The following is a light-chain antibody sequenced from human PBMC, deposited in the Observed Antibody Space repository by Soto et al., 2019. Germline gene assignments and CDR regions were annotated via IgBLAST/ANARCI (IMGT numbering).Light chain of an antibody. V-gene: IGLV2-14*03. CDR2: DVS. J-gene: IGLJ2*01. CDR1: SSDVGGYNY. Sequence: QYALTQPASVSGSPGQSITISCTGTSSDVGGYNYVSWYQQHPGKAPKLMIYDVSNRPSGVSNRFSVSKSSNTASLTISGLQAEDEADYYCSSYTISSTLVVFGGGTKLTVL. CDR3: SSYTISSTLVV.